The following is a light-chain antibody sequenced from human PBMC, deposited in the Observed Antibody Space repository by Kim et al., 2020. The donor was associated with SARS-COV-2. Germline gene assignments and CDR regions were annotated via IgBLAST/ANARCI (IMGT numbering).Light chain of an antibody. Sequence: SSELTQDPAVSVALGQTVRITCQGDSLRSYYASWYQQKSGQAPVLVIYGKNNRPSGIPDRFSGSSSGNTASLAITGAQTEDEADYYCYSRDISGNHLVFGGGTKLTVL. CDR1: SLRSYY. CDR3: YSRDISGNHLV. CDR2: GKN. V-gene: IGLV3-19*01. J-gene: IGLJ3*02.